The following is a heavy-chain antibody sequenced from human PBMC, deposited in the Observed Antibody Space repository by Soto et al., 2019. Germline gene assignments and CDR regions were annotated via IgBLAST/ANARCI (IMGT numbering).Heavy chain of an antibody. J-gene: IGHJ5*02. D-gene: IGHD2-15*01. CDR2: IYYIGST. V-gene: IGHV4-59*01. CDR3: ARGLRWQLLNWFDP. Sequence: SETLSLTCTVSGGSISSYYWSWIRQPPGKGLEWIGYIYYIGSTNYNPSLKSRVTISVDTSKNQFSLKLSSVTAADTAVYYCARGLRWQLLNWFDPWGQGTLVTVSS. CDR1: GGSISSYY.